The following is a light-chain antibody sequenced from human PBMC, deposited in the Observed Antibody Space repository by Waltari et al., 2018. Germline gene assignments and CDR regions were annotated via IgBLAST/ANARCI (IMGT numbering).Light chain of an antibody. CDR2: EDS. J-gene: IGLJ7*01. V-gene: IGLV1-51*02. CDR3: GTWDSSLSGAV. Sequence: QSVLTQPPSVSAAPGQRVTISCSGGPSNIGNNYVPWYRQFPGTAPKHLIYEDSERPSGVPGRFSGSKSGTSATLDITGLQAGDEADYYCGTWDSSLSGAVFGGGTHLTVL. CDR1: PSNIGNNY.